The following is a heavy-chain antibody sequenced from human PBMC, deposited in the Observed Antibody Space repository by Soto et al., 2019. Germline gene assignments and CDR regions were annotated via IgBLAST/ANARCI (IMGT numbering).Heavy chain of an antibody. CDR2: FDPEDGET. V-gene: IGHV1-24*01. CDR3: ATLSNEFRSVPNNRYDT. CDR1: GSTLTELY. D-gene: IGHD3-3*01. J-gene: IGHJ5*02. Sequence: ASVKVSCTVSGSTLTELYMHWVRQAPGKELEWMGGFDPEDGETIYAQKFQGRVTMTEDTSTDTAYMELSSLRSEDTAVYYCATLSNEFRSVPNNRYDTWGQCTLFTVSA.